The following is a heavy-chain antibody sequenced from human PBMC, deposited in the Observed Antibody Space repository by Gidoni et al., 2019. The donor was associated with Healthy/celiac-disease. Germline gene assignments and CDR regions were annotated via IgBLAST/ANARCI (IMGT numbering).Heavy chain of an antibody. CDR3: AREGGGVSGGYYHYYMDV. D-gene: IGHD7-27*01. V-gene: IGHV4-61*01. Sequence: QVQLQESGPGLVKPSETLSLTCTVPGGSVSSGSYYWSWIRQPPGKGLEWIGYIYYSGRPNYNPSLKSRFTISVDTSKNQSSLKLSSVPAADTAVYYCAREGGGVSGGYYHYYMDVWGKGTTVTVSS. J-gene: IGHJ6*03. CDR1: GGSVSSGSYY. CDR2: IYYSGRP.